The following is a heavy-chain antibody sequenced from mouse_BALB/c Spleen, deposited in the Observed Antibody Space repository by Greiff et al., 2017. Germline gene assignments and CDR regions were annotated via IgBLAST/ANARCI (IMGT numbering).Heavy chain of an antibody. J-gene: IGHJ4*01. V-gene: IGHV3-8*02. CDR1: GDSFTSGY. CDR3: ARAGGGITTAWDY. Sequence: EVKLMESGPSLVKPSQTLSLTCSVTGDSFTSGYWNWIRKFPGNKLEYMGYISYSGSTYYNPSLKSRISITRDTSKNQYYLQLNSVTTEDTATYYCARAGGGITTAWDYWGQGTSVTVSS. D-gene: IGHD1-2*01. CDR2: ISYSGST.